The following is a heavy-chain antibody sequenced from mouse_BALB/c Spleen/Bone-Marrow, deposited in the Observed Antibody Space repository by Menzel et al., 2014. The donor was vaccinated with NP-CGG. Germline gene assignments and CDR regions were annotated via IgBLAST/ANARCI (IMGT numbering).Heavy chain of an antibody. D-gene: IGHD2-4*01. Sequence: EVQLVESGGGLAKPGGSLQLSCAASGFTFSTYAMSWVRQTPEKRLEWVATISSSGSYTYYPDSVKGRFTISRDNAKNTLYLQMSSLRSEDTAMFYCSRLRMITTYFDVWSAGTTVTVSS. J-gene: IGHJ1*01. V-gene: IGHV5-9-3*01. CDR3: SRLRMITTYFDV. CDR1: GFTFSTYA. CDR2: ISSSGSYT.